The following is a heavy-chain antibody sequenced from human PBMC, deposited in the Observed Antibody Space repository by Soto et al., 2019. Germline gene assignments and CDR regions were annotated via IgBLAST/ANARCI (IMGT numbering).Heavy chain of an antibody. Sequence: GGSLRLSCAASGFDASVNFMTWVRQAPGRGLEWVSTINNAGSTFYADSVKGRFTISGDNSKNTLYLQMNSLRVEDTAMYYCVRENYYYXMDGWGQGTAVTVSS. V-gene: IGHV3-66*01. J-gene: IGHJ6*02. CDR2: INNAGST. CDR1: GFDASVNF. CDR3: VRENYYYXMDG.